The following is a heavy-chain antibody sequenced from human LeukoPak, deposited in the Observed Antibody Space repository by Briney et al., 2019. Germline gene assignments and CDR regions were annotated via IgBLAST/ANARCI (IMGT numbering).Heavy chain of an antibody. V-gene: IGHV3-13*01. CDR3: ARVAKERVGGVYYFDY. J-gene: IGHJ4*02. CDR2: IGTAGDT. Sequence: GGSLRLSCAASGFTFSDYDMHWVRQAIAKGLEGFSAIGTAGDTYYTGSVKGRFTISRENAKNSLYLQMNSLRAGDTAVYYCARVAKERVGGVYYFDYWGQGTLVTVSS. CDR1: GFTFSDYD. D-gene: IGHD1-1*01.